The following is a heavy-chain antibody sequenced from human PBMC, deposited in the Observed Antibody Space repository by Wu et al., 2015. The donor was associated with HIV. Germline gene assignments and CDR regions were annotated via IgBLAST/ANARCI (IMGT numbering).Heavy chain of an antibody. D-gene: IGHD1-7*01. Sequence: QVQLQESGPGLVKPSETLSLTCSVSGDSISSHYWNWIRQSPEKGLEWIGYIYHSGSTNYNPSLRSRLTISIDTSKNHFSLKLNSVTAADTAVYYCARESTTVAPDSLGSTYWHFDLWGPGSLVTV. V-gene: IGHV4-59*11. CDR3: ARESTTVAPDSLGSTYWHFDL. J-gene: IGHJ2*01. CDR1: GDSISSHY. CDR2: IYHSGST.